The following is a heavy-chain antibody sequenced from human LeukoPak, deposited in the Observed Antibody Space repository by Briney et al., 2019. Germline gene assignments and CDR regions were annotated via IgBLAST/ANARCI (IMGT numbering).Heavy chain of an antibody. CDR3: ARDHCSSTSCYAFDY. Sequence: GGSLRLSCAASGFTFCSFWMTWVRQAPGKGLEWVAHIKQDGSEKYYVDSVKGRFTISRDNAKNSLYLQMNSLRAEDTAVYYCARDHCSSTSCYAFDYWGQGTLVTVSS. D-gene: IGHD2-2*01. J-gene: IGHJ4*02. CDR1: GFTFCSFW. V-gene: IGHV3-7*01. CDR2: IKQDGSEK.